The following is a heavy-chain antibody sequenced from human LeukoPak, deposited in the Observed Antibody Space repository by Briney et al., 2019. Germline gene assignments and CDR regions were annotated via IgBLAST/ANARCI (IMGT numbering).Heavy chain of an antibody. V-gene: IGHV3-66*01. D-gene: IGHD3-10*01. Sequence: GGSLRLSCAASGCTVSSNYMSWDRQAPGKGLEWVSVTYSGGKTYYADSVKGRFTISRDNSKNTLYLQMNSLRAEDTAVYYCARVIMVRGVTQFDYWGQGTLVTVSS. CDR2: TYSGGKT. J-gene: IGHJ4*02. CDR3: ARVIMVRGVTQFDY. CDR1: GCTVSSNY.